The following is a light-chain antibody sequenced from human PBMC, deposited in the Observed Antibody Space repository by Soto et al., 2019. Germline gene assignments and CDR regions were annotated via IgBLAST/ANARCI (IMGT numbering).Light chain of an antibody. CDR1: QSISSH. J-gene: IGKJ3*01. CDR2: AAS. CDR3: QQSYSTPFT. Sequence: DIQMTQSPSSLSASVGDRVTITCRASQSISSHLNWYQQKPGKAPKLLIYAASSLQSGVPSRFSGSGSGTYFTLTISSLQPEDCATYYCQQSYSTPFTFGPGTKVDI. V-gene: IGKV1-39*01.